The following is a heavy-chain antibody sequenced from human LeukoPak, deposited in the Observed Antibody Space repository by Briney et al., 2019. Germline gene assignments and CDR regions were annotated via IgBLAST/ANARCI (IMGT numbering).Heavy chain of an antibody. Sequence: ASVTVSCKASGYTFTSYYIHWVRQAPGQGLAWMGIINPSGGSPRYEQMFQGRVTMTRGTFTSPVYMELRRLRCDDPGVYYCCRDRRWFGELLFWGRGNLVTVSS. D-gene: IGHD3-10*01. V-gene: IGHV1-46*01. J-gene: IGHJ4*02. CDR1: GYTFTSYY. CDR3: CRDRRWFGELLF. CDR2: INPSGGSP.